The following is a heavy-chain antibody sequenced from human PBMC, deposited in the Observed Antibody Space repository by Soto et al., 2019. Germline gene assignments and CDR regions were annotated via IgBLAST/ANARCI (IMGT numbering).Heavy chain of an antibody. J-gene: IGHJ1*01. Sequence: EVQLLESGGGLVQPGGSLRLSCAASGFTFSSYAMSWVRQAPGQGLEWVSSTSSSGGTTYYGDSVKGRFTISRDNSKNTLYLQMNSLRAEDTAVYYCAKDHILCSAHFFQHWGQGTLITVSS. CDR2: TSSSGGTT. CDR1: GFTFSSYA. D-gene: IGHD3-9*01. CDR3: AKDHILCSAHFFQH. V-gene: IGHV3-23*01.